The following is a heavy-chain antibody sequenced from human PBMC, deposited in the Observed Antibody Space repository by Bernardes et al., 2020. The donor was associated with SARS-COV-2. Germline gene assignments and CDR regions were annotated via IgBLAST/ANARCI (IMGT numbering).Heavy chain of an antibody. CDR2: ISSSSSYI. J-gene: IGHJ4*02. CDR1: GFTFSSYS. V-gene: IGHV3-21*01. Sequence: GGSLRLSCAASGFTFSSYSMNWVRQAPGKGLEWVSSISSSSSYIYYADSVKGRFTISRDNAKNSLYLQMNSLRAEDTAVYYCARPLIASSGSYYNGWGQGTLVTVSS. D-gene: IGHD3-10*01. CDR3: ARPLIASSGSYYNG.